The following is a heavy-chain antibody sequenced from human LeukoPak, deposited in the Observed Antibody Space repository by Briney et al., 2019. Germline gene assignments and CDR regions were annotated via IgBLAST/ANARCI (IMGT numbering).Heavy chain of an antibody. J-gene: IGHJ6*02. CDR2: ISDSGGST. V-gene: IGHV3-23*01. Sequence: GSLRLSCAASGFTFISHAMSWVRQAPGKGLEWVSGISDSGGSTYYADSVKGRFTISRDNSKNTLYLQMNSLRVGDTAVYYCAKCPQWLRYYGMDVWGQGTTVTVSS. CDR1: GFTFISHA. CDR3: AKCPQWLRYYGMDV. D-gene: IGHD6-19*01.